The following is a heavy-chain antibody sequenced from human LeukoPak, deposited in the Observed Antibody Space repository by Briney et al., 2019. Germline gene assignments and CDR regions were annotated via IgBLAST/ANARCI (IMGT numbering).Heavy chain of an antibody. CDR3: ARGPGYTGSYSFDY. V-gene: IGHV4-4*07. Sequence: SETLSLTSTVSGGSISSYYWSWIRQPAGKGLEYIGRIYSTGNTNYNPSLKSRVTMAVDTSNNQLSLKLTSVTAADTALYFCARGPGYTGSYSFDYWGPGTLVTVSS. CDR1: GGSISSYY. J-gene: IGHJ4*02. CDR2: IYSTGNT. D-gene: IGHD1-26*01.